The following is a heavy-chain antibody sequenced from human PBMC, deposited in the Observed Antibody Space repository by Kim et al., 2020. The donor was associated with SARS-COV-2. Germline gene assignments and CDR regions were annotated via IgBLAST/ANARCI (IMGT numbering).Heavy chain of an antibody. CDR3: ARDPDLWGYYYYGMDV. CDR1: GFTFSSYA. V-gene: IGHV3-30-3*01. J-gene: IGHJ6*02. D-gene: IGHD3-16*01. Sequence: GGSLRLSCAASGFTFSSYAMHWVRQAPGKGLEWVVVISYDGSNKYYADSVKGRFTISRDNSKNTLYLQMNSLRAEDTAVYYCARDPDLWGYYYYGMDVWGQGTTVTVSS. CDR2: ISYDGSNK.